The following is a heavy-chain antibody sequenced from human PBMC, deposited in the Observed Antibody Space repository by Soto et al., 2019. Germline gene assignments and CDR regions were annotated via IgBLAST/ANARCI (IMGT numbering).Heavy chain of an antibody. D-gene: IGHD5-12*01. CDR3: AKSGEMATILVY. V-gene: IGHV3-48*03. J-gene: IGHJ4*02. Sequence: EVQLVESGGGLVQPGLSLRLSCAASGFTFSSYEFNWVRQAPGKGLEWISYIGTSETDTYYAGSVKGRFTISRDNSKNTLYLQMNSLRAEDTAVYYCAKSGEMATILVYWGQGTLVTVSS. CDR2: IGTSETDT. CDR1: GFTFSSYE.